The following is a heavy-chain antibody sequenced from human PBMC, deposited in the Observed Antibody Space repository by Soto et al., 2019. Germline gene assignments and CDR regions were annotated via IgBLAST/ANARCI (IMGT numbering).Heavy chain of an antibody. D-gene: IGHD2-15*01. CDR1: GFSLITSGVG. J-gene: IGHJ5*02. CDR3: ALREYCTGDSCYSA. CDR2: IYWNDDK. Sequence: QITLKESGPTLVKPAQTLTLTCTFSGFSLITSGVGVGWIRQPPGKALEWLALIYWNDDKFYSPSLRSRLTITKDTSKSQVVLTMTNMDPVDTATYYCALREYCTGDSCYSAWGQGTLVTVSS. V-gene: IGHV2-5*01.